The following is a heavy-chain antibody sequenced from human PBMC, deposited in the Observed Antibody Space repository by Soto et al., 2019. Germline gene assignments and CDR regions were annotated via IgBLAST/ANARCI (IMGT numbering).Heavy chain of an antibody. J-gene: IGHJ5*02. Sequence: ASVKVSCKASGYTFTSYGISWVRQAPGQGLEWMGWISASNGNIYYGQKFQGRVTMTTDSFTSTAYMELSSLTSDDTAVYYCARALPYSSSGDPWGQGTLVTVSS. CDR2: ISASNGNI. V-gene: IGHV1-18*01. CDR1: GYTFTSYG. D-gene: IGHD6-13*01. CDR3: ARALPYSSSGDP.